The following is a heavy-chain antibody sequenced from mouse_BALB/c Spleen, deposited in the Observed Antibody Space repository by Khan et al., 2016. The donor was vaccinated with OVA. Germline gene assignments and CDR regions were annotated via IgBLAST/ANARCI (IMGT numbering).Heavy chain of an antibody. J-gene: IGHJ2*01. D-gene: IGHD4-1*01. CDR3: APAGNGDYFDY. CDR2: IDPANDNS. V-gene: IGHV14-3*02. Sequence: EVQLQQSGAELVKPGASVKLSCTASGFNIKDTHMHWVKQRPEQGLEWIGRIDPANDNSKYDPRFQGKATITADTSSNTADLHLSSLTSEDTAVYYGAPAGNGDYFDYWGQVTTLTVSS. CDR1: GFNIKDTH.